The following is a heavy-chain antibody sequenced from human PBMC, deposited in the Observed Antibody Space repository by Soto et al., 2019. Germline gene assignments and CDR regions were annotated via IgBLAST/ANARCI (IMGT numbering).Heavy chain of an antibody. D-gene: IGHD6-19*01. V-gene: IGHV4-61*01. CDR2: VYYSGTT. CDR3: AGMPYTSGLRYDP. CDR1: GGSLDSGYYY. Sequence: PSETLSLTCTVSGGSLDSGYYYWSWIRQPPGKGLEWIGYVYYSGTTNYNPFLKSRVTLSLERSKNQLSLKMNSVTAADTAVYFCAGMPYTSGLRYDPWGPGTLVTVSS. J-gene: IGHJ5*02.